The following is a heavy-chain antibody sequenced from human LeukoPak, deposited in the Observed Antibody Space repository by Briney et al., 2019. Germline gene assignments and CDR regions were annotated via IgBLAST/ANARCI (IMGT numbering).Heavy chain of an antibody. CDR3: ARVDRRGLNWFDP. CDR2: INPDSGGT. CDR1: GYTFTGYY. V-gene: IGHV1-2*02. J-gene: IGHJ5*02. Sequence: ASVKVSCKASGYTFTGYYMHWVRQAPGQGLEWMGWINPDSGGTNYAQKFQGRVTMTRDTSISTAYMELSRLRSDDTAVYYCARVDRRGLNWFDPWGQGTLVTVSS. D-gene: IGHD3/OR15-3a*01.